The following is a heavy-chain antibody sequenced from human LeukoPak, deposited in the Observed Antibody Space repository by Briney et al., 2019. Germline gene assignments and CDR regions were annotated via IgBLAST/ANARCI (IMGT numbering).Heavy chain of an antibody. D-gene: IGHD2-21*01. CDR2: ISGSGGST. Sequence: TGGSLRLSCAASGFTFSNYAMSWVRQAPGKGLQWVSAISGSGGSTYYADSVKGRFSISRDNSKNTLYVQMSSLRDEDTAVYYCAKDRIVSYYFDYWGQGTLVTVSS. J-gene: IGHJ4*02. V-gene: IGHV3-23*01. CDR1: GFTFSNYA. CDR3: AKDRIVSYYFDY.